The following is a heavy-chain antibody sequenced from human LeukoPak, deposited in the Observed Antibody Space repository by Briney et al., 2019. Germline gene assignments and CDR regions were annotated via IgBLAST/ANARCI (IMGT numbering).Heavy chain of an antibody. CDR2: IYWNDDK. D-gene: IGHD3-10*01. CDR3: AHSRGKTIPHYYMDV. V-gene: IGHV2-5*01. Sequence: SGPTLVKLTQTLTLTCTFSGFSLSTSGVGVGWIRQPPGKALEWLALIYWNDDKRYSPSLKSRLTITKDTSKNQVVLTMTNMDPVDTATYYCAHSRGKTIPHYYMDVWGKGTTVTVSS. J-gene: IGHJ6*03. CDR1: GFSLSTSGVG.